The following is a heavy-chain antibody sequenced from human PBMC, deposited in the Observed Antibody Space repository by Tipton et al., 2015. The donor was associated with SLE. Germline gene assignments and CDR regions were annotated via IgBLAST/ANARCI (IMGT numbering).Heavy chain of an antibody. CDR3: ARGYLGWFDP. Sequence: GLVKPSETLSLTCAVYGGSFSGYYWSWIRQPPGKGLEWIGEINHSGSTNYNPSLKSRVTISVDTSKNQFSLKLSSVTAADTAVYYCARGYLGWFDPWGQGTLVTVSS. CDR2: INHSGST. J-gene: IGHJ5*02. CDR1: GGSFSGYY. V-gene: IGHV4-34*01. D-gene: IGHD3-9*01.